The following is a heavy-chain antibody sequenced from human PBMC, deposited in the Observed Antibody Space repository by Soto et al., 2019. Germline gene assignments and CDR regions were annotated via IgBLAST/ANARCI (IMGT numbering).Heavy chain of an antibody. J-gene: IGHJ4*01. CDR3: ANFGNFYFDCSGSHFDY. CDR1: GFTFSSYA. V-gene: IGHV3-23*01. Sequence: GGSLRLSCAASGFTFSSYAMSWVRQAPGTGLEWVSAISGSGGSTYYADSVKGRFTISRDNSKNTLYLQMKSLRAEDTAVYYYANFGNFYFDCSGSHFDYPGHGTWVTVCS. CDR2: ISGSGGST. D-gene: IGHD3-22*01.